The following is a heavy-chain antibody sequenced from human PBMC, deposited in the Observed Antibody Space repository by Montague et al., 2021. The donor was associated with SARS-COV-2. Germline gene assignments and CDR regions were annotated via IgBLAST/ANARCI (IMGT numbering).Heavy chain of an antibody. Sequence: SLRLSCAASGFTFNNVWMSWVRQAPGKGLEWVGHIKSKTYGGTTDYAAPVKGRFTISRDDSKNTLYLQMNTLKTDDTAVYYCIVDGQSPPQPPYFYSGMDVWGQGTPVTVSS. V-gene: IGHV3-15*01. J-gene: IGHJ6*02. CDR2: IKSKTYGGTT. CDR3: IVDGQSPPQPPYFYSGMDV. D-gene: IGHD2-2*01. CDR1: GFTFNNVW.